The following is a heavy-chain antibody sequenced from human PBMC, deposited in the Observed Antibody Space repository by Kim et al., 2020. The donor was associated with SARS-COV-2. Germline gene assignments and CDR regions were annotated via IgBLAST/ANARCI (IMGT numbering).Heavy chain of an antibody. D-gene: IGHD3-9*01. Sequence: GGSLRLSCAASGFTFSSYWMSWVRQAPGKGLEWVANIKQDGSEKYYVDSVKGRFTISRDNAKNSLYLQMNSLRAEDTAVYYCARESLRYFDWSLNNWFDPWGQGTLVTVSS. CDR2: IKQDGSEK. V-gene: IGHV3-7*01. J-gene: IGHJ5*02. CDR3: ARESLRYFDWSLNNWFDP. CDR1: GFTFSSYW.